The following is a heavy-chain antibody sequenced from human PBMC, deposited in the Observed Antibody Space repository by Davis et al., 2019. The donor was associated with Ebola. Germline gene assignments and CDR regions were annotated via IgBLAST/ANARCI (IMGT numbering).Heavy chain of an antibody. D-gene: IGHD6-6*01. J-gene: IGHJ6*02. V-gene: IGHV4-34*01. Sequence: MPSETLSLTCAVYGGSFSGYYWSWIRQPPGKGLEWIGEINHSGSTNYNPSLKSRVTISVDTSKNQFSLKLSSVTAADTAVYYCARGIAARRYYYYGMDVWGQGTTVTVSS. CDR1: GGSFSGYY. CDR2: INHSGST. CDR3: ARGIAARRYYYYGMDV.